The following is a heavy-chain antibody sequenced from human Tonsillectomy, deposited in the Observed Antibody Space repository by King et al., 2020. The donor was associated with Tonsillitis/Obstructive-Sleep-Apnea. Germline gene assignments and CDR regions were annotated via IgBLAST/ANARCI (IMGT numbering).Heavy chain of an antibody. CDR1: AYSLTELS. CDR3: AAEAPHPARMRLLHSAFHI. V-gene: IGHV1-24*01. CDR2: VDPENGET. Sequence: QLVQSGAEVKKPGASVKVSCKVSAYSLTELSMHWVRQAPGKGLEWMGGVDPENGETICAQKFQGRVTMTVDTSTDTAYMELSSLRSEDTAVYYCAAEAPHPARMRLLHSAFHIWGQGTMVAVSS. J-gene: IGHJ3*02. D-gene: IGHD5-18*01.